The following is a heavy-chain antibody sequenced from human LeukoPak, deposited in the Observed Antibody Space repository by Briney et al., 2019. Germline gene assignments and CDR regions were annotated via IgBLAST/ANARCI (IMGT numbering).Heavy chain of an antibody. Sequence: GGSLRLSCAASGYTFSSYAMRWVRQAPGKGLEWVSSISGSGISTYYADSVKGRFTISRDNSKNTLYLQMNSLRAEDTALYYCAKSLNYYDSSGYYGALDYWGQGTLVTVSS. CDR2: ISGSGIST. V-gene: IGHV3-23*01. CDR3: AKSLNYYDSSGYYGALDY. CDR1: GYTFSSYA. J-gene: IGHJ4*02. D-gene: IGHD3-22*01.